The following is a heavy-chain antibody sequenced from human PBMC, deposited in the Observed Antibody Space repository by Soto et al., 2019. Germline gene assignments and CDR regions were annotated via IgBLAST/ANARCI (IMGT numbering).Heavy chain of an antibody. CDR2: INAGNGNT. Sequence: QVQLVQSGAEVKKPGASVKVSCKASGYTFTNYAMHWVRQAPGQRLEWMGWINAGNGNTKYSQKFQGRVTITRDTSASTAYMELSSLRSEDTAVYYCARGGSLYWYFDLWGRGPLVTVCS. V-gene: IGHV1-3*01. CDR3: ARGGSLYWYFDL. D-gene: IGHD1-26*01. CDR1: GYTFTNYA. J-gene: IGHJ2*01.